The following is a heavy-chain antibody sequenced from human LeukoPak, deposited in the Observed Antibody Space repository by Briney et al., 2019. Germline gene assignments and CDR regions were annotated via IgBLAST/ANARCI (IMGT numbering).Heavy chain of an antibody. CDR1: GGTFSSYA. V-gene: IGHV1-69*06. CDR2: IIPIFGTA. J-gene: IGHJ4*02. D-gene: IGHD4-17*01. Sequence: SVTVSCKASGGTFSSYAISWVRQAPGQGLEWMGGIIPIFGTANYAQKFQGRVTITADKSTSTAYMELSSLRTEDTALYYCARVTQTDYDFDYWGQGTLVTVSS. CDR3: ARVTQTDYDFDY.